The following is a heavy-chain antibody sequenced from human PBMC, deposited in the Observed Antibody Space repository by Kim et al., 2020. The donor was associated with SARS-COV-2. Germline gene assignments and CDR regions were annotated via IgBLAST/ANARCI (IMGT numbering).Heavy chain of an antibody. D-gene: IGHD2-2*01. J-gene: IGHJ4*01. CDR1: GFTFSSYA. Sequence: GGSLRLSCAASGFTFSSYAMSWVRQAPGKGLEWVSTIRGGGSRYYADSVKDRFTISRKNTKNTLYLQQNSMITEDEAIYYCAKSTSPYATSSPVFDYWR. CDR2: IRGGGSR. V-gene: IGHV3-23*01. CDR3: AKSTSPYATSSPVFDY.